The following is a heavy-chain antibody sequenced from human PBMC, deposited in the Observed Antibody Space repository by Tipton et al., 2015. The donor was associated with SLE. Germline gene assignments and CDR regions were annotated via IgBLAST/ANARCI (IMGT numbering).Heavy chain of an antibody. V-gene: IGHV6-1*01. CDR2: TYYRSKWFN. Sequence: GLVKPSQTLSLTCAISGDSVSSNSVTWNWIRQSPSRGLEWLGRTYYRSKWFNDYAVSVKSRIIINPDTSKNQFSLQLNSVTPEDTTIYYCARDRHGSNSSLDYSGQGSLVTVSS. D-gene: IGHD1-26*01. J-gene: IGHJ4*02. CDR3: ARDRHGSNSSLDY. CDR1: GDSVSSNSVT.